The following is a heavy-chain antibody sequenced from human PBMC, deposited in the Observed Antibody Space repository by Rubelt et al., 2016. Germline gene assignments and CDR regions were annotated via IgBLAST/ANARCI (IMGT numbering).Heavy chain of an antibody. CDR1: GFTFSSYA. CDR3: AKDRGHPDMTTVTSGVCDY. CDR2: ISGSGGST. J-gene: IGHJ4*02. V-gene: IGHV3-23*01. D-gene: IGHD4-17*01. Sequence: GSLRLSCAASGFTFSSYAMSWVRQAPGKGLEWVSAISGSGGSTYYADSVKGRFTISRDNSKNTLYLQMNSLRAEDTAVYYCAKDRGHPDMTTVTSGVCDYWGQGNLVTVSS.